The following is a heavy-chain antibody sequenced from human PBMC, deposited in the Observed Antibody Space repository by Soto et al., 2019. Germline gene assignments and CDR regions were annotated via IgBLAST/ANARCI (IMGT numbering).Heavy chain of an antibody. V-gene: IGHV3-23*01. CDR1: GFIFENFG. CDR3: AKNQGVELVPLATVDWFDP. J-gene: IGHJ5*02. Sequence: GGSLRLSCAASGFIFENFGMSWVRQAPGQGLEWISSISGSGFKKYYADSVKGRFTISRDNSKSTVYLELNNLSAEDTAVYHCAKNQGVELVPLATVDWFDPWGQGAVVTVSS. D-gene: IGHD1-26*01. CDR2: ISGSGFKK.